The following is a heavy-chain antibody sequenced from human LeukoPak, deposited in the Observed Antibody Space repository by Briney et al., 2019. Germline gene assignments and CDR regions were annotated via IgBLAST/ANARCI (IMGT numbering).Heavy chain of an antibody. CDR1: GFTFTSSA. CDR3: AADLGYCSGGSCYPKPPSFDY. V-gene: IGHV1-58*02. Sequence: GASVKVSCKASGFTFTSSAMQWVRQARGQRLEWIGWIVVGSGNTNYAQKFQERVTITRDMSTSTAYMELSSLRSEDTAVYYCAADLGYCSGGSCYPKPPSFDYWGQGTLVTVSS. J-gene: IGHJ4*02. CDR2: IVVGSGNT. D-gene: IGHD2-15*01.